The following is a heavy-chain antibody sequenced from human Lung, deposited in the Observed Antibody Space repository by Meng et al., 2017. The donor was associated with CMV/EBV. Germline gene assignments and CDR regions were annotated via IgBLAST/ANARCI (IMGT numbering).Heavy chain of an antibody. Sequence: AASEFTFSSFWMRWVRQAPGKGLMWVSHIKSDGSTTEYADSVKGRFTISRDNAKKTVYLQMTSLRAEDTAVYYCARAGTTATSWYAAWGQGTLVTVSS. CDR2: IKSDGSTT. CDR1: EFTFSSFW. J-gene: IGHJ4*02. CDR3: ARAGTTATSWYAA. V-gene: IGHV3-74*03. D-gene: IGHD1-7*01.